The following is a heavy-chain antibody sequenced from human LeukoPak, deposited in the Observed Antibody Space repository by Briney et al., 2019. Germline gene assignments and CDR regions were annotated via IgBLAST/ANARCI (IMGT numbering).Heavy chain of an antibody. V-gene: IGHV3-7*03. Sequence: GGSLRLSCAASGFSFSSYWMSWVRQAPGKGLEWVANIKQDGSDKYYVDSVKGRFTISRDNPKNTLYLQMNTLRAEDTAVYYCASSTYYYDSSGYYLFDYWGQGTLVTVSS. CDR3: ASSTYYYDSSGYYLFDY. D-gene: IGHD3-22*01. CDR1: GFSFSSYW. CDR2: IKQDGSDK. J-gene: IGHJ4*02.